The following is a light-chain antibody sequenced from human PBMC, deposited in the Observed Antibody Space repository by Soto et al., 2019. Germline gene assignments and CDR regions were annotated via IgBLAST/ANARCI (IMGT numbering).Light chain of an antibody. V-gene: IGKV1-39*01. J-gene: IGKJ5*01. CDR3: HHSYSTGIT. CDR1: QSISSY. Sequence: SPSVGDRVTLTYRASQSISSYLNWYQQKPGKAPKLLIYAASSFQSGVPSRFSGSGSGTDFTLTISSLHPEDLASYYCHHSYSTGITFGHGTRLEIK. CDR2: AAS.